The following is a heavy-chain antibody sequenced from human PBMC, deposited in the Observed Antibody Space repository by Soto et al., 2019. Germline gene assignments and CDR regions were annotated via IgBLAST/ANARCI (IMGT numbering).Heavy chain of an antibody. CDR1: GFTFSSYW. CDR2: IKQDGSEK. J-gene: IGHJ4*02. CDR3: ARAYGSGSLSGY. D-gene: IGHD3-10*01. V-gene: IGHV3-7*01. Sequence: EVQLVESRGCLVQPGRSLRLSCAASGFTFSSYWMSWVRQAPGKGLEWVANIKQDGSEKYNVDFVKGRFTISRDNAKNSLYLQMNSLRVEDTAVYYCARAYGSGSLSGYWGQGTLVTVSS.